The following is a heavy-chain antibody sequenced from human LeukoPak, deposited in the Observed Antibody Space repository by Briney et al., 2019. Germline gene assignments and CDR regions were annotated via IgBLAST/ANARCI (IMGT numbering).Heavy chain of an antibody. CDR2: IIPILGIA. V-gene: IGHV1-69*04. D-gene: IGHD3-22*01. Sequence: SVKVSCKASVGTFSSYAISWVRQAPGQGLEWMGRIIPILGIANYTQKFQGRVTITADKSTSTAYMELSSLRSEDTAVYYCAREITYYYDSSGTIGGYFDYWGQGTLVTVSS. J-gene: IGHJ4*02. CDR3: AREITYYYDSSGTIGGYFDY. CDR1: VGTFSSYA.